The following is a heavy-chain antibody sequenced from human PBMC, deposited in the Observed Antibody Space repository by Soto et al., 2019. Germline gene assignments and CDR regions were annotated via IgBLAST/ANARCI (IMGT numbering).Heavy chain of an antibody. D-gene: IGHD2-15*01. CDR2: INHSGST. V-gene: IGHV4-34*01. CDR3: ARGSTTCSGESCYEVPFDY. Sequence: SETLSLTCAVYGGSFSGYYWSWIRQPPGKGLEWIGEINHSGSTNNNPSLKSRVTISIDTSKNQFSLKLSSVTAADTAVYYCARGSTTCSGESCYEVPFDYWGQGTLVTVSS. J-gene: IGHJ4*02. CDR1: GGSFSGYY.